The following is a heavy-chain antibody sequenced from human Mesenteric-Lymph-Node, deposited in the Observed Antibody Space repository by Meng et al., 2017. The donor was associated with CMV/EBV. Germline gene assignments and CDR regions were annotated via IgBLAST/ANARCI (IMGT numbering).Heavy chain of an antibody. J-gene: IGHJ4*02. Sequence: QVQLQQWGAGLLKPSETLSSTCAVYGGSFRGYYWSWIRQPPGKGLEWIGEINHSGVPNYNPSLKSRVTISLDRSKNQFSLKLSSVTAEDTAVYYCARGSDIPVNNYWGQGTLVTVSS. V-gene: IGHV4-34*01. CDR1: GGSFRGYY. D-gene: IGHD2-15*01. CDR3: ARGSDIPVNNY. CDR2: INHSGVP.